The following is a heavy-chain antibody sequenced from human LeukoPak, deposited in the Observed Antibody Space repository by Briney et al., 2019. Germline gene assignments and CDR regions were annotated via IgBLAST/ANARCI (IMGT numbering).Heavy chain of an antibody. V-gene: IGHV3-11*04. CDR3: ARSDWPTYYYMDV. D-gene: IGHD3/OR15-3a*01. J-gene: IGHJ6*03. Sequence: GGSLRLSCAVSGFTFTDTYMTWIRQAPGKGLESLSYISPSGTDISYADSVKGRFTISRDNAKNSLYLQMNSLRAEDTAVYYCARSDWPTYYYMDVWGKGTTVTISS. CDR1: GFTFTDTY. CDR2: ISPSGTDI.